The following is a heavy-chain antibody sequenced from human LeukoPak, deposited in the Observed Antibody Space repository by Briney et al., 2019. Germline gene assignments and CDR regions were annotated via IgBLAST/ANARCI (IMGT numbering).Heavy chain of an antibody. J-gene: IGHJ6*02. CDR3: ARGGGLDV. V-gene: IGHV3-7*03. Sequence: SLRLSCAASGFTFSSYWMNWARQATGKGLEWVASINHNGNVNYYVDSVKGRFTISRDNAKNSLYLQMSNLRAEDTAVYFCARGGGLDVWGQGATVTVSS. D-gene: IGHD3-16*01. CDR2: INHNGNVN. CDR1: GFTFSSYW.